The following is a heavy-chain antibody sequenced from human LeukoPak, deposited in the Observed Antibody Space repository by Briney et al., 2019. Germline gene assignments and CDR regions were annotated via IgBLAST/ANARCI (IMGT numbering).Heavy chain of an antibody. Sequence: GGSLRLSCAAAGFTFSNFAMHWVRQAPGKGLEWVAVLSYDGSYKYYADSVKGRFTISRDNSKNTLYLQMNSLRAEDTAVYYCARAPGYGAAYYFDYWGQGTLVAVSS. D-gene: IGHD1-1*01. J-gene: IGHJ4*02. CDR1: GFTFSNFA. V-gene: IGHV3-30*04. CDR3: ARAPGYGAAYYFDY. CDR2: LSYDGSYK.